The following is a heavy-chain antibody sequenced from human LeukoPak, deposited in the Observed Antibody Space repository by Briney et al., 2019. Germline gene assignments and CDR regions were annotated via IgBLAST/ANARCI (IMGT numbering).Heavy chain of an antibody. J-gene: IGHJ3*01. CDR2: IRYDGSKQ. CDR3: AKHEILTGSDAFDL. Sequence: GGSLRLSCAASGFTFSSYGMHWVRQAPGKGLEGVAFIRYDGSKQYYADSVKGRFTISRDNSKKTLYVQMNSLRVEDTAVYFCAKHEILTGSDAFDLWGQGTMVTVSS. D-gene: IGHD3-9*01. V-gene: IGHV3-30*02. CDR1: GFTFSSYG.